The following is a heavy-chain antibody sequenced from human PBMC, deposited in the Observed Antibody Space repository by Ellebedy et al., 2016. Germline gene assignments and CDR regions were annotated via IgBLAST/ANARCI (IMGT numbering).Heavy chain of an antibody. CDR1: GFIFSSYW. CDR3: VRDLHGYNDQ. D-gene: IGHD3-10*01. J-gene: IGHJ4*02. Sequence: GESLKISCTASGFIFSSYWMHWVRQAPGKGLVWVSRINRGQNVRTYADSVRGRFAISRDIAKNTVYLQMNSLRVEDTAVYYCVRDLHGYNDQWGQGTLVTVSS. CDR2: INRGQNVR. V-gene: IGHV3-74*03.